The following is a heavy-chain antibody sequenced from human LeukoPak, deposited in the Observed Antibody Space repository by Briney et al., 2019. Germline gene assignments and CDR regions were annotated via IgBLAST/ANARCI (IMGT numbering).Heavy chain of an antibody. Sequence: SETLSLTCTVSGGSISSYYWSWIRQPAGKGLEWIGRIYTSGSTNYNSSLKSRVTMSVDTSKNQFSLSLSSVTAADTAVYYCARNADMYYYVDNWGQGTLVTVSS. CDR3: ARNADMYYYVDN. D-gene: IGHD3-10*01. V-gene: IGHV4-4*07. J-gene: IGHJ4*02. CDR1: GGSISSYY. CDR2: IYTSGST.